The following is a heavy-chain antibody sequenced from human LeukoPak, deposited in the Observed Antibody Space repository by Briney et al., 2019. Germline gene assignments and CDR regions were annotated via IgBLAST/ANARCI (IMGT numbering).Heavy chain of an antibody. CDR2: IYSGST. Sequence: GGSLRLSCTVSGFTVRSNSMSWVRQAPGKGLEWVSFIYSGSTHYSDSVKGRFTISRDNSKNTLYLQMNSLRAEDTAVYYCARQIDYYDFWSGPDAFDIWGQGTMVTVSS. D-gene: IGHD3-3*01. J-gene: IGHJ3*02. CDR1: GFTVRSNS. V-gene: IGHV3-53*01. CDR3: ARQIDYYDFWSGPDAFDI.